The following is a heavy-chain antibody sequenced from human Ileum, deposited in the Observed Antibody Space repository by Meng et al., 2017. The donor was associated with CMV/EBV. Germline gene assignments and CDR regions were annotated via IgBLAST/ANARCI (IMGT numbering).Heavy chain of an antibody. V-gene: IGHV1-69*02. Sequence: SVKVSCKASGGTFSSYTISWVRQAPGQGLEWMGRIIPILGIANYAQKFQGRVTITADKSTSTAYMELSSLRSEDMAVYYCASLVSVVVPAAKHWYFDLWSRGTLVTVSS. J-gene: IGHJ2*01. CDR2: IIPILGIA. CDR3: ASLVSVVVPAAKHWYFDL. D-gene: IGHD2-2*01. CDR1: GGTFSSYT.